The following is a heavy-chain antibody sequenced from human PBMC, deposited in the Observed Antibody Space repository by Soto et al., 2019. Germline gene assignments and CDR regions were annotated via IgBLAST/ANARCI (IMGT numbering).Heavy chain of an antibody. CDR3: ARARSQFDF. Sequence: GGSLRLSCAASGFTFNIYAMNWVRQAPGKGLEWVSSISSTGGSMYYSDSVKGRFTISRDNAKNSLYLQMNSLRAEDTAVYYCARARSQFDFWGQGTLVPVSA. CDR2: ISSTGGSM. CDR1: GFTFNIYA. J-gene: IGHJ4*01. V-gene: IGHV3-21*01.